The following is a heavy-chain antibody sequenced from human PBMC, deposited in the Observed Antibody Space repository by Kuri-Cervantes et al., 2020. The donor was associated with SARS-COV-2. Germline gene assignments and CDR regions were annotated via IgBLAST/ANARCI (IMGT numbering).Heavy chain of an antibody. Sequence: GESLKISCAASGFTFSSYAMHWVRQAPGKGLEYVSAISSNGGSTYYADSVKARFTISRDDSKNTLYLQMGSLRAEDMAVYYCANGLIWGLDYWGQGTLVTVSS. CDR3: ANGLIWGLDY. V-gene: IGHV3-64*02. CDR1: GFTFSSYA. D-gene: IGHD7-27*01. CDR2: ISSNGGST. J-gene: IGHJ4*02.